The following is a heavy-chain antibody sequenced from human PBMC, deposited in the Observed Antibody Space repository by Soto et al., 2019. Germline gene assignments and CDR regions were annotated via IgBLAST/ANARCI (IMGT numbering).Heavy chain of an antibody. V-gene: IGHV4-59*01. Sequence: PSETLSLTCSFSGGSISNYYWSWIRQPPGKALEWIGYIYNSGSTNYNPSLKSRVTISLDTSKNQLFLRLRSVTAADTVVYYCARAEEVYYYYGMDVWGQGTTVTVSS. J-gene: IGHJ6*02. CDR2: IYNSGST. CDR3: ARAEEVYYYYGMDV. CDR1: GGSISNYY.